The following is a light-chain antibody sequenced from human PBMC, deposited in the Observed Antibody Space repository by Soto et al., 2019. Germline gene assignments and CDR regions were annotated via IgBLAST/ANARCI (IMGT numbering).Light chain of an antibody. V-gene: IGLV2-11*01. CDR3: CSYAGNYIFV. J-gene: IGLJ1*01. CDR2: DVT. CDR1: SRDVGGYNY. Sequence: QSALTQPRSVSGSPGQSVAISCTGTSRDVGGYNYVSWYQQHPGKAPKLMIYDVTNRPSGVPDRFSGSASGNTASLTISGLQAEDEADYYCCSYAGNYIFVFGTGTKLTVL.